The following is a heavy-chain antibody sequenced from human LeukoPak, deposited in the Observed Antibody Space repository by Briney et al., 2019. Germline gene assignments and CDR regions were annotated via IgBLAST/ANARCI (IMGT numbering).Heavy chain of an antibody. Sequence: PGGSLRLSCVASGFTFSSYEVNWVRQAPGKGREWVSYISTSGDSMYYADSVKGRFTISRDNVKNSLFLQMNSLRAEDTAVYYCARGSGFVFDYWGQGTLVTVSA. CDR1: GFTFSSYE. J-gene: IGHJ4*02. D-gene: IGHD1-26*01. V-gene: IGHV3-48*03. CDR3: ARGSGFVFDY. CDR2: ISTSGDSM.